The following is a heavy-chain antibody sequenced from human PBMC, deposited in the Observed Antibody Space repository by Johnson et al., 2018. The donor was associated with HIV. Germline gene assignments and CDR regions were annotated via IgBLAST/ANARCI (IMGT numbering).Heavy chain of an antibody. Sequence: MHLVESGGGVVRPGGSLRLSCAASGFTFDDYGMSWVRQAPGKGLEWVANIKQDGSEKYYVDSVKGRFTISRDNAKNSLYLQMNSLRAEDTAVYYCARDITPHKEGDAFDIWGQGTMVTVSS. CDR1: GFTFDDYG. J-gene: IGHJ3*02. D-gene: IGHD1-14*01. CDR3: ARDITPHKEGDAFDI. CDR2: IKQDGSEK. V-gene: IGHV3-7*01.